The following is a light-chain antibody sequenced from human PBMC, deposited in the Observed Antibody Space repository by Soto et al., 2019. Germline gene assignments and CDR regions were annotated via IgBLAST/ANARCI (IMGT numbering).Light chain of an antibody. Sequence: DVQMTQSPSSLSASVGDGVSITCRASQGISNFLAWFQHKPGQAPKPLIYAASSSQSGVPSKFSGSGSGTEFTLTISSLQPDDFATFYCQQYDTFPRTFGQGTKVDIK. J-gene: IGKJ1*01. CDR3: QQYDTFPRT. CDR2: AAS. V-gene: IGKV1-16*02. CDR1: QGISNF.